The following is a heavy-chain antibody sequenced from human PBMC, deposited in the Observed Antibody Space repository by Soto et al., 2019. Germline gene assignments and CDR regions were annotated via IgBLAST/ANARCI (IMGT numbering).Heavy chain of an antibody. D-gene: IGHD6-19*01. CDR1: GFSFSSYT. V-gene: IGHV3-48*02. CDR2: ISGSRSSSTI. Sequence: EVQLAESGGGLAQPGGSLRLSCVASGFSFSSYTMNWVRQAPGKGLEWISYISGSRSSSTIYYADSVKGRFTISRDNAKNSLYLQMNSLRDEDTAVYYCARERAVDGTGYYYGMDVWGQGTTVTVSS. J-gene: IGHJ6*02. CDR3: ARERAVDGTGYYYGMDV.